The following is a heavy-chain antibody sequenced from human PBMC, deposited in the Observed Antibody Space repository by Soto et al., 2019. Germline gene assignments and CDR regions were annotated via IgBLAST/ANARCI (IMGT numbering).Heavy chain of an antibody. CDR3: AKTPYSSGWYEFYFDY. J-gene: IGHJ4*02. Sequence: PGGSLRLSCAASGFTFSSYAMSWVRQAPGKGLEWVSAISGSGGSTYYADSVKGRFTISRDNSKNTLYLQMNSLRAEDTAVYYCAKTPYSSGWYEFYFDYWGQGTLVTVYS. CDR1: GFTFSSYA. V-gene: IGHV3-23*01. CDR2: ISGSGGST. D-gene: IGHD6-19*01.